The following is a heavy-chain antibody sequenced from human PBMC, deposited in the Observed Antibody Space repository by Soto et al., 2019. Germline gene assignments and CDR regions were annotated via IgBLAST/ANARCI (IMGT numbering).Heavy chain of an antibody. CDR3: ARGAAKKWDYYYYYGMDV. Sequence: TLSLTCTVSGGSISSGDYYWSWIRQPPGKGLEWIGYIYYSGSTNYNPSLKSRVTISVDTSKNQFSLKLSSVTAADTAVYYCARGAAKKWDYYYYYGMDVWGQGTTVTVSS. J-gene: IGHJ6*02. D-gene: IGHD1-26*01. CDR1: GGSISSGDYY. CDR2: IYYSGST. V-gene: IGHV4-30-4*01.